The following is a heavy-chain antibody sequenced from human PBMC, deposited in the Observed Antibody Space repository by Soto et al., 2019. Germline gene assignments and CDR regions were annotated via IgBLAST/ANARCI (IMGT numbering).Heavy chain of an antibody. CDR2: LHSGGDT. V-gene: IGHV3-53*04. CDR1: GIPVSSNY. J-gene: IGHJ6*02. CDR3: ARDGPYYYASRMDA. Sequence: EVQLVESGGGLVQPGGSLRLSCAASGIPVSSNYMTWVRQAPGKGLEWVSVLHSGGDTYYANSVKGRFTISRHDSTNTLFRHMNSLTPEDTAVYYCARDGPYYYASRMDAWGQGTTVTFSS. D-gene: IGHD3-10*01.